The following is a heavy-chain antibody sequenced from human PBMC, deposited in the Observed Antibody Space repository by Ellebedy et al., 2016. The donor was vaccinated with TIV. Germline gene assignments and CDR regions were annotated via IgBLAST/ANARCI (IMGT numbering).Heavy chain of an antibody. Sequence: MPSETLSLTCTVSGASITSYYWNWIRQPPGKGLEWIAYIFYSGHTNYNPSLKSRVTISVDTSKNQFSLKLNSVTAADTAVYYCAREARIAVAGTAGFDCWGQGTLVTVSS. V-gene: IGHV4-59*01. CDR1: GASITSYY. J-gene: IGHJ4*02. CDR3: AREARIAVAGTAGFDC. CDR2: IFYSGHT. D-gene: IGHD6-19*01.